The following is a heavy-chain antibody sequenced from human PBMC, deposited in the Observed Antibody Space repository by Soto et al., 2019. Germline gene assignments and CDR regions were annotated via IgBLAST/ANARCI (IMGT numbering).Heavy chain of an antibody. CDR3: ARDRVRPEMATYYFDY. D-gene: IGHD5-12*01. Sequence: QVQLVQSGAEVQKPGSSVKVSCKASGGTFSSYAISWVRQAPGQGLEWMGGIIPIFGTANYAQKFQGRVTITADESTSTAYMELSSLRSEDTAVYYCARDRVRPEMATYYFDYWGQGTLVTVSS. CDR1: GGTFSSYA. J-gene: IGHJ4*02. CDR2: IIPIFGTA. V-gene: IGHV1-69*01.